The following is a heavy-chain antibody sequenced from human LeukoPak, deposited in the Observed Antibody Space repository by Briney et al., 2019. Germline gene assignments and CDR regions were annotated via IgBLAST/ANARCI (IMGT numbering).Heavy chain of an antibody. V-gene: IGHV3-74*01. J-gene: IGHJ4*02. D-gene: IGHD3-22*01. Sequence: GGSLRLSCAASGFTFSSYWRQWVRHAPGKGLVWVSRIHSDGSSTSYADSVRGRFTISRDDTKSTLYLQMNSLRAEDTAVYYCARSGWPYYFDYWGQGTLVTVSS. CDR3: ARSGWPYYFDY. CDR1: GFTFSSYW. CDR2: IHSDGSST.